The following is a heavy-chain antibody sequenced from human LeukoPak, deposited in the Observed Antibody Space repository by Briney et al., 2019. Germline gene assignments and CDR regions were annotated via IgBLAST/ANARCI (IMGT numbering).Heavy chain of an antibody. J-gene: IGHJ5*02. D-gene: IGHD5-18*01. CDR1: GYSISSGYY. V-gene: IGHV4-38-2*01. CDR2: IYHGGNT. CDR3: AFHVERTMAANNYFDL. Sequence: SETLSLTCAVSGYSISSGYYWGWVRQPPGKRLEWIGSIYHGGNTIYNPSLKSRVTMSVDTSKNQFSLSLSSVTAADTAVYHCAFHVERTMAANNYFDLWGQGILVTVSS.